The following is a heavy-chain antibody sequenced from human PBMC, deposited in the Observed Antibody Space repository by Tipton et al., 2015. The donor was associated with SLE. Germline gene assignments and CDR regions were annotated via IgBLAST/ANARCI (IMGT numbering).Heavy chain of an antibody. V-gene: IGHV3-15*07. CDR3: AKDQDYGGNSFFDY. J-gene: IGHJ4*02. CDR2: IKSKTDGGTT. Sequence: SLRLSCAASGFTFSNAWMNWVRQAPGKGLEWVGRIKSKTDGGTTDYAAPVKGRFTISRDDSKNTLYLQMNSLRAEDTAVYYCAKDQDYGGNSFFDYWGQGTLVTVSS. CDR1: GFTFSNAW. D-gene: IGHD4-23*01.